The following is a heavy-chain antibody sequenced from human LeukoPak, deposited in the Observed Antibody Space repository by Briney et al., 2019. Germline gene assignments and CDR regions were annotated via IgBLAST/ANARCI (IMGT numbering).Heavy chain of an antibody. CDR1: GGTFSSYA. CDR3: ARGNTIVSPLEY. CDR2: IIPLVGLA. V-gene: IGHV1-69*04. J-gene: IGHJ4*02. D-gene: IGHD2/OR15-2a*01. Sequence: SVKVSCKASGGTFSSYAISWVRQAPGQGLEWMGRIIPLVGLADYAQTFQGRVTITADKSTSTVYMELRSLTSDDTGVYYCARGNTIVSPLEYWGQGTVVSVSS.